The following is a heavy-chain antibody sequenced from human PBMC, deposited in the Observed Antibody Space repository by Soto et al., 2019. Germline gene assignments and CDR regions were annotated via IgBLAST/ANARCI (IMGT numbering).Heavy chain of an antibody. CDR2: INWNSGSI. Sequence: GGSLRLCCAASGFTCDDYGMHWVRQAPGKGLEWVSGINWNSGSIGYADSVKGRFTISRDNAKTSLYLQMNSLRAEDTALYYCAKDRGSGSYAANYYYYGMDVWGQGTTVTVSS. J-gene: IGHJ6*02. CDR3: AKDRGSGSYAANYYYYGMDV. CDR1: GFTCDDYG. D-gene: IGHD3-10*01. V-gene: IGHV3-9*01.